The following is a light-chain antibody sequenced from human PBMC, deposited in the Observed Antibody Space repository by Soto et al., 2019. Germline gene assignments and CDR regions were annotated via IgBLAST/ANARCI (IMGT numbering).Light chain of an antibody. J-gene: IGLJ3*02. Sequence: QPVLTQSPSASASLGASVKLTCTLSSGHSSYAIAWHQQQPEKGPRYLMKLNSDGSHSKGDGIPDRFSGSSSGAERYLTISSLQSEDEADYYCQTWGTGWVFGGGTKLTVL. CDR2: LNSDGSH. CDR1: SGHSSYA. V-gene: IGLV4-69*01. CDR3: QTWGTGWV.